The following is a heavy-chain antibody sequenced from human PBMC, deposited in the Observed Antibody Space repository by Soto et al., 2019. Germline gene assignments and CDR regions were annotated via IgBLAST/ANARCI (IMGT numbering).Heavy chain of an antibody. CDR2: IYYSGST. CDR1: GGPISSGGYY. V-gene: IGHV4-31*03. D-gene: IGHD3-16*01. Sequence: QAQLQESGPGLVKPSQTLSLTCTVSGGPISSGGYYWSWIRQHPGKGLEWIGNIYYSGSTYYNPSLKSRVTISVDTSKNQFSLKLSSVTAADTAVYYCARDPLGTPFGYFKYWGQGTLVNVSS. CDR3: ARDPLGTPFGYFKY. J-gene: IGHJ4*02.